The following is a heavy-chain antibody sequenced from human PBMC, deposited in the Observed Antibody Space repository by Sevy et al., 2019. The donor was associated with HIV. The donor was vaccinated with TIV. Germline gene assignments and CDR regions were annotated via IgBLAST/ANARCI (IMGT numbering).Heavy chain of an antibody. CDR2: FDPEDGET. CDR3: ATAPTTGTTNFDY. V-gene: IGHV1-24*01. D-gene: IGHD1-1*01. Sequence: ASVKVSCKVSGYTLTELSMHWVRQAPGKGLEWMGGFDPEDGETIYAEKFQGRVTMTEDTSTATAYMELSSLRSEDTAVYYCATAPTTGTTNFDYWGQGTLVTVSS. CDR1: GYTLTELS. J-gene: IGHJ4*02.